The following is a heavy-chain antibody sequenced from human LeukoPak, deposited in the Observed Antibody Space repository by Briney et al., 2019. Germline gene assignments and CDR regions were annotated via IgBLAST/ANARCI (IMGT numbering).Heavy chain of an antibody. J-gene: IGHJ4*02. V-gene: IGHV4-4*02. CDR3: ARATPVGAFAFDY. D-gene: IGHD1-26*01. CDR1: GGSISSSNW. Sequence: SGTLSLTCAVSGGSISSSNWWSWVRQPPGKGLEWIGEIYHSGSTNYNPSLKSRVTISVDKSKNQFSLKLSSVTAADTAVYYCARATPVGAFAFDYWGQGTLVTVSS. CDR2: IYHSGST.